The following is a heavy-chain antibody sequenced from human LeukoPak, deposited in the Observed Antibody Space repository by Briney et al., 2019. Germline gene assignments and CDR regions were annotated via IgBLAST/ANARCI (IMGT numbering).Heavy chain of an antibody. J-gene: IGHJ4*02. CDR1: GFTVSSNS. V-gene: IGHV3-53*01. Sequence: GGSLRLSCTVSGFTVSSNSMSWVRQAPGKGLEWVSFIYSDNTHYSDSVKGRFTISRDNSKNTLYLQMNSLRAEDTAVYYCASIGWGLTYYYDSSGYQSDYWGQGTLVTVSS. CDR3: ASIGWGLTYYYDSSGYQSDY. D-gene: IGHD3-22*01. CDR2: IYSDNT.